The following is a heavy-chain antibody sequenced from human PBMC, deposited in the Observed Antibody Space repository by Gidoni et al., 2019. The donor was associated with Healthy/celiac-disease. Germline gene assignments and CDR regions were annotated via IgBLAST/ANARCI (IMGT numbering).Heavy chain of an antibody. D-gene: IGHD3-10*01. CDR2: IKSKTDGGTT. Sequence: EVQLVESGGGLVKPGGSLRLSCAASGFTFSNAWLSWVRQAPGKGLEWVGRIKSKTDGGTTDYAAPVKGRFTISRDDSKNTLYLQMNSLKTEDTAVYYCTTGLCYSGWFGELCDYWGQGTLVTVSS. CDR1: GFTFSNAW. V-gene: IGHV3-15*01. J-gene: IGHJ4*02. CDR3: TTGLCYSGWFGELCDY.